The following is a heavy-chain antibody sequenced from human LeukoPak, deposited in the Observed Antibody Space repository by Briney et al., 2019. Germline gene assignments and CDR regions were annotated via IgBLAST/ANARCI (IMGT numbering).Heavy chain of an antibody. J-gene: IGHJ4*02. CDR2: IRYVGSNK. CDR1: GFTFSSYG. Sequence: GGSLRLSCAASGFTFSSYGMHWVRQAPGKGLDWVAFIRYVGSNKYYADSVKGRFTISRDNSKNTLYLQMNSLRAEDTAVYYCAKDGRWFHFDYWGQGTLVTVSS. D-gene: IGHD4-23*01. V-gene: IGHV3-30*02. CDR3: AKDGRWFHFDY.